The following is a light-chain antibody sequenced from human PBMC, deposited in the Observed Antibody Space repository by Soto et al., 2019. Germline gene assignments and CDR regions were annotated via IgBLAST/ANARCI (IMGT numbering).Light chain of an antibody. J-gene: IGLJ1*01. CDR1: SSDVGGYNY. Sequence: QSALTQPPSASGSPGQSVTISCTGTSSDVGGYNYVSWYQQHPGKAPKLMSYEVSKRPSGVPDRFSGSKSGNTASLTVSGLQAEDEADYYCSSYAGSNNLYVFGTGTKGTVL. CDR2: EVS. CDR3: SSYAGSNNLYV. V-gene: IGLV2-8*01.